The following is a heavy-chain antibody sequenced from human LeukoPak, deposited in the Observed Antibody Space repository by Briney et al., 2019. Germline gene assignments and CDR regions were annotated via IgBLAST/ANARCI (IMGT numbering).Heavy chain of an antibody. CDR3: AREMWDCSGGSCYSDDAFDI. Sequence: SETLSLTCTVSGGSISSYYWRWIRQPPGKGLEWVGYIYYSGSTNYNPSLKSGGTISVDTSKNQFFLQLSAVPDGDSAGCDCAREMWDCSGGSCYSDDAFDIWGQGTMVTVSS. J-gene: IGHJ3*02. CDR1: GGSISSYY. V-gene: IGHV4-59*12. D-gene: IGHD2-15*01. CDR2: IYYSGST.